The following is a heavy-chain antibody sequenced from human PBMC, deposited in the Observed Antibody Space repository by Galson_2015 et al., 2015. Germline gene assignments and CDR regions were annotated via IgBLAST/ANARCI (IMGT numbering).Heavy chain of an antibody. Sequence: SLRLSCAASGFTFSTYGMHWVRQAPGKGLEWVAVISYDGSTQYYADSVKSRFTVSRDNSKNTLYLEMHSLSPEDTAVFYCARDYCSGGSCYGLDYWGQGTLVSVSS. CDR3: ARDYCSGGSCYGLDY. CDR2: ISYDGSTQ. D-gene: IGHD2-15*01. CDR1: GFTFSTYG. J-gene: IGHJ4*02. V-gene: IGHV3-30*03.